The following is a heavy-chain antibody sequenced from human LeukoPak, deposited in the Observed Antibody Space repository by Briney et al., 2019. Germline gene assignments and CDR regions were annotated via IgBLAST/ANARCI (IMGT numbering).Heavy chain of an antibody. J-gene: IGHJ5*02. D-gene: IGHD4-17*01. CDR1: GYTFTGYY. CDR2: INPNSGGT. CDR3: ARDQDHGDYVHWFDP. Sequence: GASVKVSCKASGYTFTGYYMHWVRQAPGQGLEWMVWINPNSGGTNYAQKFQGRVTMTRDTSISTAYMELSRLRSDDTAVYYCARDQDHGDYVHWFDPWGQGTLVIVSS. V-gene: IGHV1-2*02.